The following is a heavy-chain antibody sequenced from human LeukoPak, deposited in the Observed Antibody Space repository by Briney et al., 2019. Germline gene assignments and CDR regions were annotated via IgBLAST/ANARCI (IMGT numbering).Heavy chain of an antibody. D-gene: IGHD1-26*01. J-gene: IGHJ1*01. CDR3: ARAGGNSPEYLQH. CDR1: GFTFSSYA. V-gene: IGHV3-30*01. CDR2: ISYDGSNK. Sequence: GSLRLSCAASGFTFSSYAMHWVRQAPGKGLEWVAVISYDGSNKYYADSVKGRFTISRDNSKNTLYLQMNSLRAEDTAVYYCARAGGNSPEYLQHWGQGTLVTVSS.